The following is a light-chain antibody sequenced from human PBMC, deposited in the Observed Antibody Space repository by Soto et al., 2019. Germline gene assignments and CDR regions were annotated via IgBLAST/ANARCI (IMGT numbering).Light chain of an antibody. CDR2: RND. CDR3: AAWDDSLSGVV. CDR1: SSNVGSNY. V-gene: IGLV1-47*01. Sequence: QLVLTQPPSASGTPGQRLTISCSGSSSNVGSNYVYWYQQLPGTAPKLLIYRNDQRPSGVPDRFSGSKSGTSASLAISGLRSEDEADYHCAAWDDSLSGVVFGGGTKLTVL. J-gene: IGLJ3*02.